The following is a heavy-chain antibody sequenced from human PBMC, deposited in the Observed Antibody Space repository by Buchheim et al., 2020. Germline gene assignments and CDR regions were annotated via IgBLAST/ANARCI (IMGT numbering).Heavy chain of an antibody. Sequence: HVQLVESGGGVVQPGRSLGLSCAASGFTFSDYGMHWVRQAPGRGLEWVAFISYDGSNKYYPDSVKGRFTISRDNSQNTLYLQMNSLRAEDTAVYYCAKESGTTNCFDYWGQGTL. CDR1: GFTFSDYG. V-gene: IGHV3-30*18. D-gene: IGHD1-1*01. CDR2: ISYDGSNK. CDR3: AKESGTTNCFDY. J-gene: IGHJ4*02.